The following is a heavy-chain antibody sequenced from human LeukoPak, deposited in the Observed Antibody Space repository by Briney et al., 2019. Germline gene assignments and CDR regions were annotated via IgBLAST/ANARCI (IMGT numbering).Heavy chain of an antibody. CDR3: AKNTNWADDAFDI. CDR2: ISGSGGST. Sequence: GGSLRLSCAASGLTFSSYAMSWVRQAPGKGLEWVSAISGSGGSTYYADSVKGRFTISRDNSKNTLYLQMNSLRAEDTAVYYCAKNTNWADDAFDIWGQGTMVTVSS. D-gene: IGHD7-27*01. J-gene: IGHJ3*02. V-gene: IGHV3-23*01. CDR1: GLTFSSYA.